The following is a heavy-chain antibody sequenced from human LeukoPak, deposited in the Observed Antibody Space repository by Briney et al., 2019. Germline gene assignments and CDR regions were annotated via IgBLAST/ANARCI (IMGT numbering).Heavy chain of an antibody. CDR1: GFTFSDYY. Sequence: GGSLRLSCAASGFTFSDYYMSWIRQAPGKGLEWVSYISLSGSTIHYTDSVKGRFTISRDNARDSLFLQMNSLRAEDTAVYYCARERSFYGANFAVDYWGQGTLVTVSS. V-gene: IGHV3-11*01. J-gene: IGHJ4*02. CDR2: ISLSGSTI. CDR3: ARERSFYGANFAVDY. D-gene: IGHD4/OR15-4a*01.